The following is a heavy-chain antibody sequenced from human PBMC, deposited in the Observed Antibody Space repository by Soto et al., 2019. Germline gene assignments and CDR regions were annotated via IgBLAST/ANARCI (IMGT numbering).Heavy chain of an antibody. Sequence: GESLKISCKGSGYSFTSYWIGWVRQMPGKGLEWMGIIYPGDSDTRYSPSFQGQVTISADKSISTAYLQWSSLKASDTAMYYCARNYDSSGYYLPLPGYWGQGTLVTVSS. D-gene: IGHD3-22*01. CDR1: GYSFTSYW. CDR3: ARNYDSSGYYLPLPGY. V-gene: IGHV5-51*01. J-gene: IGHJ4*02. CDR2: IYPGDSDT.